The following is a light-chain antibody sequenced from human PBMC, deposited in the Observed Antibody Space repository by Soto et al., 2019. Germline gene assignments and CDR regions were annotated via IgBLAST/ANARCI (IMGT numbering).Light chain of an antibody. CDR1: QSVSSY. CDR2: DAS. Sequence: EIVLTQSPAILSLSPGERATLSCRASQSVSSYLAWYQQKPGQAPRLLIYDASNRATGIPARFSGSGSGTGFTLTISSLEPEDFAVYYCQQRSNWPPITFGQGTRLEIK. J-gene: IGKJ5*01. V-gene: IGKV3-11*01. CDR3: QQRSNWPPIT.